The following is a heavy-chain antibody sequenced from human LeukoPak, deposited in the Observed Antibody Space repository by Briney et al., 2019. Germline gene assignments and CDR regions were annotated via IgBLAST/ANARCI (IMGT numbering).Heavy chain of an antibody. D-gene: IGHD5-18*01. J-gene: IGHJ4*02. V-gene: IGHV3-48*01. CDR3: ARGFSFIDY. CDR1: GFTLSTYS. CDR2: ISSSSSTM. Sequence: EGSLRLSCEASGFTLSTYSMNWVRQAPGKGLEWISYISSSSSTMYYADSVKGRFTISRDNAKNSLFLQLNILRVDDTAVYYCARGFSFIDYWGQGTLVSVSS.